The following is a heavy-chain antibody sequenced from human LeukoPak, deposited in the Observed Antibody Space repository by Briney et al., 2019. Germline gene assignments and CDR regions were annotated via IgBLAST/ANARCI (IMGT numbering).Heavy chain of an antibody. J-gene: IGHJ6*03. CDR3: ARDYTSYPSYYYYYMDV. CDR2: IIPILGIA. V-gene: IGHV1-69*04. Sequence: GASVKVSCKASGGTFSSYTISWVRQAPGQGLEWMRRIIPILGIANYAQKFQGRVTITADKSTSTAYMELSSLRSEDTAVCYCARDYTSYPSYYYYYMDVWGKRNTVTVSS. D-gene: IGHD2-2*01. CDR1: GGTFSSYT.